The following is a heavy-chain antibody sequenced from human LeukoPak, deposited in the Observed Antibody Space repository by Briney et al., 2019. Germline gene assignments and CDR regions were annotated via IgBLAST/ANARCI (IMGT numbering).Heavy chain of an antibody. J-gene: IGHJ5*02. CDR3: EEGGPLWRFLNTNRGPATHEKWFDP. Sequence: SQTLSLTCAVYGGSFSGYYWSWIRQPPGKGLERIGEINHSGSTNYNPSLKSRVTISVDTSKNLFSLKLRSVTAADTAVYYCEEGGPLWRFLNTNRGPATHEKWFDPWGQGTLVTASS. D-gene: IGHD3-3*01. V-gene: IGHV4-34*01. CDR2: INHSGST. CDR1: GGSFSGYY.